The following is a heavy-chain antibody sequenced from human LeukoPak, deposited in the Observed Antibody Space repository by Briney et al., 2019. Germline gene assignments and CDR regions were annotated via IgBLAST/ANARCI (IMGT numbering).Heavy chain of an antibody. CDR2: ISGSGRTI. D-gene: IGHD3-10*01. CDR1: GFTFRSCE. J-gene: IGHJ5*02. V-gene: IGHV3-48*03. CDR3: ATYLKKTLDH. Sequence: QSGGSLRLSCAASGFTFRSCEMNWVRRAPGKGLEWVSYISGSGRTIFYADSVKGRFSISRDNTKNSVYLQMNSLRADDTAVYFCATYLKKTLDHWGQGTLVTVSS.